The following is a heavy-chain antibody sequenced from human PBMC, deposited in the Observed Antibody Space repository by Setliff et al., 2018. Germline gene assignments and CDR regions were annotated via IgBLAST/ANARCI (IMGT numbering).Heavy chain of an antibody. CDR3: ARYNVLATAHDF. CDR1: GGTFSSYA. Sequence: SVKVSCKASGGTFSSYAISWVRQAPGQGLEWMGGIIPIFGTANYAQKFQGRVTITADTSTSTAYMELRSLRSDDTAVYYCARYNVLATAHDFWGRGTLVTVSS. D-gene: IGHD2-8*02. J-gene: IGHJ4*02. CDR2: IIPIFGTA. V-gene: IGHV1-69*06.